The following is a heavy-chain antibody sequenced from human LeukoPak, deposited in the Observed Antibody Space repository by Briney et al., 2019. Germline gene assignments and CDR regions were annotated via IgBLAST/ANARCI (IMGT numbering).Heavy chain of an antibody. CDR1: GFTFSSYP. CDR2: ISDDGTNK. Sequence: AGGSLRLSCKASGFTFSSYPMDWVRQAPGKGLEWVAIISDDGTNKYYADSVKGRFTISRDDSNNTVYLQTNSLRVYDTAIYFCARGKFFDIWGQGTMVTVSS. CDR3: ARGKFFDI. J-gene: IGHJ3*02. V-gene: IGHV3-30-3*01.